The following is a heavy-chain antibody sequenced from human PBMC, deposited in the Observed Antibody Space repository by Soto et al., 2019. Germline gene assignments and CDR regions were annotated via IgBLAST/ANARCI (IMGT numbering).Heavy chain of an antibody. D-gene: IGHD2-2*01. CDR3: ARFSTLGKDYGVDV. V-gene: IGHV6-1*01. J-gene: IGHJ6*02. CDR2: TYYRSKWYN. CDR1: GDSVSSNSAA. Sequence: SQTLSLTCAISGDSVSSNSAAWNWIRQSPSRGLEWLGRTYYRSKWYNDYAVSVKSRIIINPDTSKNQFSLQLNSVTPEDTSVYYCARFSTLGKDYGVDVWGQGTKVTVSS.